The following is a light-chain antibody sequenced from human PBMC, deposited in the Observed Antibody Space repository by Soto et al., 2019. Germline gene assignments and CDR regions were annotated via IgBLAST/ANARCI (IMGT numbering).Light chain of an antibody. Sequence: EIVLTQSPGTLSLSPGERATLSCRASQSVRSSYLAWYQQKPGQAPRLLIYGASSRATGIPDRFSGSGSGTDFTLTINRLEHEDFAVYYCQEYGSSPLTFGGGTKVEIK. CDR3: QEYGSSPLT. V-gene: IGKV3-20*01. J-gene: IGKJ4*01. CDR1: QSVRSSY. CDR2: GAS.